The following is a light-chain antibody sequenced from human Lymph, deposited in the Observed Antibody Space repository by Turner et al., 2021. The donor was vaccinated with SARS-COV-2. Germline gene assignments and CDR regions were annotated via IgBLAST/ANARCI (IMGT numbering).Light chain of an antibody. Sequence: DIQMTQSPSSLSASVGDRVTITCQASQDISNYLNWYQQKPGKAPRLLIYDASNLETGVPSRFSASGSGTDFTFTISSLQPEDIATYYCQQYDNLLTFGPGIKVDIK. CDR2: DAS. V-gene: IGKV1-33*01. CDR1: QDISNY. CDR3: QQYDNLLT. J-gene: IGKJ3*01.